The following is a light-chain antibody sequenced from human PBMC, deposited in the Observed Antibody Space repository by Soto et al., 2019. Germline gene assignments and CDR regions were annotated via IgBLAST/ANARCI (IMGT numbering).Light chain of an antibody. CDR1: QNVLSNY. CDR3: QQYNNWPPWT. CDR2: GAS. V-gene: IGKV3-15*01. J-gene: IGKJ1*01. Sequence: EIVLTQSPGTLSLSPGERATLSCWASQNVLSNYLARYQQKPGQAPRLLIYGASTRATGIPARFSGSGSGTEFTLTISSLQSEDFAVYYCQQYNNWPPWTFGQGTKVDIK.